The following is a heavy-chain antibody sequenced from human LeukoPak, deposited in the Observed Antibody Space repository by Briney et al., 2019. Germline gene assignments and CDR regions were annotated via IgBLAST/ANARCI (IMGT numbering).Heavy chain of an antibody. D-gene: IGHD3-3*01. CDR1: GYTFTSYA. V-gene: IGHV1-3*01. J-gene: IGHJ4*02. Sequence: GASVKVSCKASGYTFTSYAIHWVRQAPGQRLEWMGWSNAGSGNRKYSQKLQGRITITEDTSASTAYMELSSLTSEDTAVYYCANLVLSGPRGGFDYWGQGTLVTVSS. CDR3: ANLVLSGPRGGFDY. CDR2: SNAGSGNR.